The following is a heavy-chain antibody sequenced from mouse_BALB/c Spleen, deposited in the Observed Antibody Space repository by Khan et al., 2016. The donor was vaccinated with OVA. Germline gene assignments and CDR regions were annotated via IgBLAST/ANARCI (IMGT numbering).Heavy chain of an antibody. Sequence: QVQLQQSRTELVRPGTSVKMSCKAAGYTFTNYWIGWVKQRPGHGLEWIGDIHPGGGYTDYNEKFKVKTTLNADAFSSTAYMQLSSLTSEDSAIYYCARVSRNDCYFDYWGQGTTLTVSS. CDR3: ARVSRNDCYFDY. J-gene: IGHJ2*01. CDR1: GYTFTNYW. CDR2: IHPGGGYT. V-gene: IGHV1-63*02.